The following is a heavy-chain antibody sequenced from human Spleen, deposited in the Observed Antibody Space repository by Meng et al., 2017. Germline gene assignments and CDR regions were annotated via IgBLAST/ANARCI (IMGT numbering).Heavy chain of an antibody. CDR3: ARGYSSSWYADYYGMDV. CDR2: VSGNGAST. Sequence: GESLKISCAASGFTFNRFAMSWVRQAPGKGLEWVSGVSGNGASTYYADSVKGRFTISSDGSKNTVYLQMNSLRAEDTAVYYCARGYSSSWYADYYGMDVWGQGTTVTVSS. D-gene: IGHD6-13*01. J-gene: IGHJ6*02. V-gene: IGHV3-23*01. CDR1: GFTFNRFA.